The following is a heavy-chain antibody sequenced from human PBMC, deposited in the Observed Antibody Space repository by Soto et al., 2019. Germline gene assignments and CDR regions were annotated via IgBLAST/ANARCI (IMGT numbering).Heavy chain of an antibody. CDR3: ERDLIAAAGTHYFDY. J-gene: IGHJ4*02. CDR1: GFTFSSYA. Sequence: GGSLRLSCAASGFTFSSYAMHWVRQAPGKGLERVAVISYDGRNKYYADSVKGRFTISSDNSKNTLYLQMNSLRAEETAVYYCERDLIAAAGTHYFDYWGQGTLVTVSS. CDR2: ISYDGRNK. D-gene: IGHD6-13*01. V-gene: IGHV3-30*04.